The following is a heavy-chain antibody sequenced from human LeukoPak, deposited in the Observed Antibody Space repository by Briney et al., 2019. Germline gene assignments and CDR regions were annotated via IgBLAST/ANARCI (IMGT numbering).Heavy chain of an antibody. CDR1: AGSISSYY. V-gene: IGHV4-59*01. J-gene: IGHJ6*02. D-gene: IGHD6-6*01. CDR3: ARIGSPSSPYYYGMDV. CDR2: IYYSGST. Sequence: SETLSLACTVSAGSISSYYWSWIRQPPGKGLEWIGYIYYSGSTNYNPSLKSRVTISVDTSKNQFSLKLSSVTAADTAVYYCARIGSPSSPYYYGMDVWGQGTTVTVSS.